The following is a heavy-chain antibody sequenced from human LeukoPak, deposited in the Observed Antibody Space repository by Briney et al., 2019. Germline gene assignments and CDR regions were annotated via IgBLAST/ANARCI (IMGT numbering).Heavy chain of an antibody. D-gene: IGHD6-19*01. CDR1: GFTFSNAW. Sequence: GGSLRLSCAAYGFTFSNAWMSWVRQAPGKGLEWVGRIKSKTDGGTTDYAAPVKGRFTISRDDSKNMLYLQMNSLKTEDTAVYYCTTDLGYSRGWYAHDHWGQGTLVTVSS. V-gene: IGHV3-15*01. CDR2: IKSKTDGGTT. CDR3: TTDLGYSRGWYAHDH. J-gene: IGHJ4*02.